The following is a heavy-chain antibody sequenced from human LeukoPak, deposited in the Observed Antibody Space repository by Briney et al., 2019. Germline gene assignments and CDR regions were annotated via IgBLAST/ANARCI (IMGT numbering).Heavy chain of an antibody. CDR3: TRDPTYYLRYGYFDF. Sequence: GGSLRLSCAASGFSLTSSAMNWVRQAPGKGLEWVSSINSVSSHIYYANSVRGRFTISRDNAKNSLYLQMSSLTAEDTAVYYCTRDPTYYLRYGYFDFWGQGVLVTVSS. J-gene: IGHJ4*02. CDR1: GFSLTSSA. D-gene: IGHD3-9*01. CDR2: INSVSSHI. V-gene: IGHV3-21*01.